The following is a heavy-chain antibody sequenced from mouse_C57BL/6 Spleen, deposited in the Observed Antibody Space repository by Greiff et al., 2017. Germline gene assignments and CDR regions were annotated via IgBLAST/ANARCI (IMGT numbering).Heavy chain of an antibody. CDR2: IYPGDGNT. D-gene: IGHD1-1*01. CDR3: ARGVTRDYCAIDY. Sequence: VQLVESGPELVKPGASVKISCKASGYAFSSPWMNWVKQRPGQGLEWIGRIYPGDGNTNYNGKFTGKATLTADKSSSTAYMQHSSLKSEESAVYFCARGVTRDYCAIDYWGQGTLVTVSA. V-gene: IGHV1-82*01. J-gene: IGHJ3*01. CDR1: GYAFSSPW.